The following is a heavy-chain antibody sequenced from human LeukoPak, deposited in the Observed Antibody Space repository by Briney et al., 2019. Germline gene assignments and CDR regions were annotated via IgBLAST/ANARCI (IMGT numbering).Heavy chain of an antibody. V-gene: IGHV4-59*01. D-gene: IGHD6-13*01. CDR3: ASSIAAAGPYGY. CDR1: GGSISSYY. J-gene: IGHJ4*02. CDR2: IYYSGST. Sequence: SETLSLTCTVSGGSISSYYWSWIRQPPGKGLEWIGYIYYSGSTNYNPSLKSRVTISVDTSKNQFSLKLSSVTAADTAVYYCASSIAAAGPYGYWGQGTLVTVSS.